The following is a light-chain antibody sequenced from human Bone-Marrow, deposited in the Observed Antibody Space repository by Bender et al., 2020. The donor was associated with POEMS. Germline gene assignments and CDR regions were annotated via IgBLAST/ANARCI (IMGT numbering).Light chain of an antibody. CDR1: SSDVGGYNY. V-gene: IGLV2-14*03. CDR2: DVS. CDR3: SSYAGTYNVV. Sequence: QSALTQPASVSGSPGQSITISCTGTSSDVGGYNYVSWYQQHPGKAPKLMITDVSTRPSGVSSRFSGSKSGNTASLTISGLQAEDEAEYFCSSYAGTYNVVFGGGTKVTVL. J-gene: IGLJ2*01.